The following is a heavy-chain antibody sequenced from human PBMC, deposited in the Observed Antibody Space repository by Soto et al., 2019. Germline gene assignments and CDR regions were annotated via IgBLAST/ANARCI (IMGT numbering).Heavy chain of an antibody. V-gene: IGHV1-18*01. CDR3: ARMDTRCGWFAP. Sequence: ASVKVSCKASGYTFTSYGISWVRQAPGQGLEWMGWISAYNGNTNYAQKLQGRVTMTTDTSTSTAYMELRSLRSADTAVYYCARMDTRCGWFAPSGQGTLVTVSS. CDR1: GYTFTSYG. D-gene: IGHD2-21*01. CDR2: ISAYNGNT. J-gene: IGHJ5*02.